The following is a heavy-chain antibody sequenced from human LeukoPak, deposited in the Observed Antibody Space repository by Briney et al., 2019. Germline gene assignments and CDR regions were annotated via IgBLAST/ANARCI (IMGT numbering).Heavy chain of an antibody. CDR3: ASLQGHDSSGYYYALSYYYYMDV. V-gene: IGHV4-39*01. D-gene: IGHD3-22*01. J-gene: IGHJ6*03. CDR2: IYYSGST. CDR1: GGSISSSSYY. Sequence: PSETLSLTCTVSGGSISSSSYYWGWIRQPPGKGLEWIGSIYYSGSTYYNPSLKSRVTISVDTSKNQFSLKLSSVTAADTAVYYCASLQGHDSSGYYYALSYYYYMDVWGKGTTVTVSS.